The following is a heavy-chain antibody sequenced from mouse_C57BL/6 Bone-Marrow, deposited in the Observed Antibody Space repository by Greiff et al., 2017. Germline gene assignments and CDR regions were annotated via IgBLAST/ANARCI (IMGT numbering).Heavy chain of an antibody. J-gene: IGHJ4*01. CDR1: GFSFNTYA. Sequence: EVKLQESGGGLVQPKGSLKLSCAASGFSFNTYAMNWVRQAPGKGLEWVARIRSKSNNYATYYADSVKDRFTISRDDSESMLYLQMNNLKTDDTAMYYCVRQGYYYAMDYWGQGTSVTVSS. CDR2: IRSKSNNYAT. CDR3: VRQGYYYAMDY. V-gene: IGHV10-1*01.